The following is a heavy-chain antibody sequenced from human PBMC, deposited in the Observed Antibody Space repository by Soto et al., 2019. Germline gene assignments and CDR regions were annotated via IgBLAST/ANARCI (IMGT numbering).Heavy chain of an antibody. D-gene: IGHD6-19*01. J-gene: IGHJ2*01. CDR1: GVSFSPYF. CDR2: INHSGST. V-gene: IGHV4-34*01. Sequence: QVQLQQWGAGLLKPSETLSLTCAVYGVSFSPYFWSWIRQPTGKGMEWIGEINHSGSTNYNPSLTRRATLSVDTSKNQVSLKLTSVTAADTAVYYCARLASGWQYYYFDFWGRGTPVTVSS. CDR3: ARLASGWQYYYFDF.